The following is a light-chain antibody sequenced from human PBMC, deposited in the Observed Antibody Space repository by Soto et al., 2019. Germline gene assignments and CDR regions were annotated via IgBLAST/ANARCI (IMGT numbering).Light chain of an antibody. Sequence: EIVMTQSPATLSVSPGERATLSCRASQSVSDNLAWYQQKPGQAPRLLIYGASTRATCIPARLSGSGSGTEFSLTISSLQSEDFAVYYCQQYNDWPLTFGGGTKVEIK. CDR2: GAS. V-gene: IGKV3D-15*01. CDR1: QSVSDN. CDR3: QQYNDWPLT. J-gene: IGKJ4*01.